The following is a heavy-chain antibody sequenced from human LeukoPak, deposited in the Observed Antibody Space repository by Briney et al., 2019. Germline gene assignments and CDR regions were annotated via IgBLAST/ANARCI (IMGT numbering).Heavy chain of an antibody. J-gene: IGHJ5*02. CDR2: MSFDGTTK. CDR1: GFNFSVSS. D-gene: IGHD3-10*01. Sequence: GGSLRLSCAASGFNFSVSSMHWVRQAPGKGLEWAAVMSFDGTTKLYAHSLKGRFTISRGNSKNTVYLQMRSLRPEDTAVYFCARQAIRGVNSWFDPWGQGTLVTVSS. V-gene: IGHV3-30*04. CDR3: ARQAIRGVNSWFDP.